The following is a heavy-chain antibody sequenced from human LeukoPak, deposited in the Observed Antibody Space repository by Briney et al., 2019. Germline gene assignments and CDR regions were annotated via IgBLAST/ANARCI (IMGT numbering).Heavy chain of an antibody. Sequence: ASVKVSCKASGYTFTGYYMHWVRQAPGQGLEWMGRINPNSGGTNYAQKFQGRVTMTRDTSISTAYMELSSLRSEDTAVYYCARGFTYSSSWYGYWGQGTLVTVSS. CDR3: ARGFTYSSSWYGY. D-gene: IGHD6-13*01. CDR2: INPNSGGT. J-gene: IGHJ4*02. V-gene: IGHV1-2*06. CDR1: GYTFTGYY.